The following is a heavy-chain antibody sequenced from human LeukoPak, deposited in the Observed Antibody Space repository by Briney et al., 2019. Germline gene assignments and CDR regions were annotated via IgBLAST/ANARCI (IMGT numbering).Heavy chain of an antibody. V-gene: IGHV3-48*01. Sequence: GGSLRLSCAASGFTFSSHSMNWVRQAPGKGLEWVSYISSSSSTIYYADSVKGRFTISRDNAKNSLYLQMNSLRAEDTAVCYCARGAYYYEDWGQGTLVTVSS. J-gene: IGHJ4*02. D-gene: IGHD3-22*01. CDR1: GFTFSSHS. CDR2: ISSSSSTI. CDR3: ARGAYYYED.